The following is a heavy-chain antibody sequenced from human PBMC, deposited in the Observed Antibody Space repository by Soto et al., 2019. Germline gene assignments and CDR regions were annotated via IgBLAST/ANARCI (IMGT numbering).Heavy chain of an antibody. CDR2: IYYSGST. V-gene: IGHV4-59*01. Sequence: SETLSLTGTVSGGSISSYYWSWIRQPPGKGLEWIGYIYYSGSTNYNPSLKSRVTISVDTSKNQFSLKLSSVTAADTAVYYCARVVYSSSWYWWFDPWGQGTLVTVSS. D-gene: IGHD6-13*01. CDR3: ARVVYSSSWYWWFDP. J-gene: IGHJ5*02. CDR1: GGSISSYY.